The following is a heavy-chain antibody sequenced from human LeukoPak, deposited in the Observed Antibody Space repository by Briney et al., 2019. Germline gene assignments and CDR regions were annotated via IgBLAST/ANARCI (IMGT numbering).Heavy chain of an antibody. CDR1: GGSISSGDYY. Sequence: SETLSLTCTVSGGSISSGDYYWSWIRQPPGKGLEWIGYIYYSGSTNYNPSLKSRVTISVDTSKNQFSLKLSSVTAADTAVYYCARASVRCYSTSCYAGWFDPWGQGTLVTVSS. D-gene: IGHD2-2*01. V-gene: IGHV4-61*08. CDR3: ARASVRCYSTSCYAGWFDP. J-gene: IGHJ5*02. CDR2: IYYSGST.